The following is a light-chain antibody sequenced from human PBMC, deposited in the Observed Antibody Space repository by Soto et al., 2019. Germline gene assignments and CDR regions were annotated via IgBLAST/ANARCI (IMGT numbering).Light chain of an antibody. CDR3: LSYAGNHIYV. Sequence: QSALTQPRSVSGSPGQSVAISCTGTSSDVGGYNFVSWYQQHPGKAPKLMIYEVTKRPSGVPDRFSGSKSGNTASLTVSGLQAEDEADYYCLSYAGNHIYVFGSGTKV. V-gene: IGLV2-11*01. CDR2: EVT. CDR1: SSDVGGYNF. J-gene: IGLJ1*01.